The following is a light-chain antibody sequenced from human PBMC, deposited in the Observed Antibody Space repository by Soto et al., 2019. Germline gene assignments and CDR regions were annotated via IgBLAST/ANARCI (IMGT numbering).Light chain of an antibody. V-gene: IGKV3-20*01. CDR1: QSVSSRH. J-gene: IGKJ1*01. Sequence: EIVLTQSPGTLSLSPGERATLSCRASQSVSSRHLAWYQQKPGQAPRLLIYGTSSRATGIPDRFSGSGSGKDFTLTISRLEPEDFAVYRCQQYGSSPRTFGQGTKVEIK. CDR2: GTS. CDR3: QQYGSSPRT.